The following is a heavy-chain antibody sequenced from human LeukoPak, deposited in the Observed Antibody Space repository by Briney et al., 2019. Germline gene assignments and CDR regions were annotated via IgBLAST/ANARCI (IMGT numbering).Heavy chain of an antibody. D-gene: IGHD3-22*01. Sequence: GGSLRLSCADPGYTFSRNSMNWVRPAPGKGLEWVSSISSSSSYIYYADSVKGPFTISRDKAKNSLYMQMNSLRAEDTAVYYYTKGINSGFYYYFDCWGQGTLVTVSS. CDR1: GYTFSRNS. V-gene: IGHV3-21*04. CDR3: TKGINSGFYYYFDC. J-gene: IGHJ4*02. CDR2: ISSSSSYI.